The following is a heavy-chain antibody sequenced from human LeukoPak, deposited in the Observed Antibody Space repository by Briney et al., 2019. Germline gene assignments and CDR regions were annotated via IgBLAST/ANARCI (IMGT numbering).Heavy chain of an antibody. CDR3: ATNIVVPGTASFDI. J-gene: IGHJ3*02. CDR2: IYQTGNT. D-gene: IGHD6-19*01. V-gene: IGHV4-30-2*01. Sequence: PSETLSLTCNVSGGSISSGGYYWSWIRQPPGRGLEWIGYIYQTGNTYYNPSLKSRVTTSGDRSKNQFSLKLSSVTAADTAIYYCATNIVVPGTASFDIWGPGTMVTVSS. CDR1: GGSISSGGYY.